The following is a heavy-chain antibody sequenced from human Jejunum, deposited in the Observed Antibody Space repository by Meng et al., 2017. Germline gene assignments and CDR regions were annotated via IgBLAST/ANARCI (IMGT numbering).Heavy chain of an antibody. CDR2: IFYSGTT. V-gene: IGHV4-59*08. D-gene: IGHD1-26*01. Sequence: QVQLQESGPELVKTSGTLSLTCTVSGASVSSYYWNWIRQPPGKGLEWIGYIFYSGTTAYNPSLESRVTISLDMPKNQFSLKLTSVTAADTAVYYCARVGGNYPFDYWGQGTLVTVSS. CDR3: ARVGGNYPFDY. CDR1: GASVSSYY. J-gene: IGHJ4*02.